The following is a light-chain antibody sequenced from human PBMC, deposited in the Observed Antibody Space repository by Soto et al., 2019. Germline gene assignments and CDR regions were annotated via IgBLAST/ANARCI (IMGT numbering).Light chain of an antibody. CDR3: QVRDVWPS. V-gene: IGKV3-11*01. Sequence: IVLTQSPVTLAVSPGESAVLSRRASQSVSTSLAWYQHKPGQAPRLFIYDASKRAPGIPARFTGSGSGAHFTLTISSLEPEDIAVYYCQVRDVWPSFGQGTKVDIK. CDR2: DAS. J-gene: IGKJ1*01. CDR1: QSVSTS.